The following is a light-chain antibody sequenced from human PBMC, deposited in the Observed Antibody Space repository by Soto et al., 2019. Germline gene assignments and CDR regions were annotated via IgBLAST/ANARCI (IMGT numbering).Light chain of an antibody. Sequence: EIVMTQSPATLSVSPGERATLSCRASQSVSSNLAWYQQKPGQAPRLLIYGASTRATGIPARFSGSGSGTEFTLTISSLQSEDFAVYYCQQYNNWPPGSYTFRQGTKLEIQ. J-gene: IGKJ2*01. CDR3: QQYNNWPPGSYT. CDR1: QSVSSN. CDR2: GAS. V-gene: IGKV3-15*01.